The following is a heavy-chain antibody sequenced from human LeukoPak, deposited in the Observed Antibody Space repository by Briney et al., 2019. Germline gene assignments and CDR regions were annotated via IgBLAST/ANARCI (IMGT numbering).Heavy chain of an antibody. V-gene: IGHV3-53*01. CDR2: IYSGGST. CDR3: ARYLIGRYDYIWGSSRHDAFDI. J-gene: IGHJ3*02. CDR1: GFTVSSNY. D-gene: IGHD3-16*01. Sequence: GGSLRLSCAASGFTVSSNYMSWVLQAPGKGLEWVSVIYSGGSTYYADSVKGRFTISRDNSKNTLYLQMNSLRAEDTAVYYCARYLIGRYDYIWGSSRHDAFDIWGQGTMVTVSS.